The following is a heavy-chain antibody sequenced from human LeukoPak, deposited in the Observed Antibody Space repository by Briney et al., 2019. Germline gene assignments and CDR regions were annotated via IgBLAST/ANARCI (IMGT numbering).Heavy chain of an antibody. CDR1: GFTFSSYA. CDR2: ISCSGGST. CDR3: ARDLDCRGGSCYRGHNWFDP. D-gene: IGHD2-15*01. Sequence: GGSLRLSCAASGFTFSSYAMSWVRQPPGKGLEWVSAISCSGGSTYYADSLKGRFTISRDNSKNTLYLQMNSLKAEDTAGYYCARDLDCRGGSCYRGHNWFDPWGQGTLVPVSS. V-gene: IGHV3-23*01. J-gene: IGHJ5*02.